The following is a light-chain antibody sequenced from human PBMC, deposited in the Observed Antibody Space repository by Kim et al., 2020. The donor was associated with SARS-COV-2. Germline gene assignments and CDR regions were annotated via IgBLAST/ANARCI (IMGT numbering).Light chain of an antibody. CDR3: SSYGGNNNLV. V-gene: IGLV2-8*01. Sequence: QSALTQPPSASGSPGQSVTISCTGTSTDVGGYNYVSWYQQYPGKAPKLMIYEVNKRPSGVPDRFSGSKSGNTASLTVSGLQADDVADYYCSSYGGNNNLVFGGGTQLTVL. CDR1: STDVGGYNY. CDR2: EVN. J-gene: IGLJ3*02.